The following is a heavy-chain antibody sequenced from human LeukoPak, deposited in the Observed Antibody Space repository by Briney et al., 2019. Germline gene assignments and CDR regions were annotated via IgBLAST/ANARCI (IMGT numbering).Heavy chain of an antibody. CDR2: IYTSGST. V-gene: IGHV4-61*02. CDR3: ARSRNYGSGSYHLNWFDP. Sequence: SETLSLTCTVSGGSISSGSYYWSWIRQPAGKGLEWIGRIYTSGSTNYNPSLKSRVTISVDTSKNQFSLKLSSVTAADTAVYYCARSRNYGSGSYHLNWFDPWGQGTLVTVSS. CDR1: GGSISSGSYY. D-gene: IGHD3-10*01. J-gene: IGHJ5*02.